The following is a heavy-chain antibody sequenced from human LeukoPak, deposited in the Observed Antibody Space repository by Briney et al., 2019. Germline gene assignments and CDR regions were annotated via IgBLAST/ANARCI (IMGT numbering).Heavy chain of an antibody. CDR3: TSDTVDTSLGIDY. Sequence: GGSLRLSCAASGFTFSSHWMHWVRQVPGEGLVWVSRISRDGRSTAYADSVKGRFTISRGNAKNTLYLQMNSLRAEDTAVYYCTSDTVDTSLGIDYWGLGTLVTVSS. CDR2: ISRDGRST. CDR1: GFTFSSHW. V-gene: IGHV3-74*01. J-gene: IGHJ4*02. D-gene: IGHD5-18*01.